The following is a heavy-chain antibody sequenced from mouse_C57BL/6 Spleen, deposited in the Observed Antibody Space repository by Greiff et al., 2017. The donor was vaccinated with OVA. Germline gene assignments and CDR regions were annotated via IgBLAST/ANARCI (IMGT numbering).Heavy chain of an antibody. Sequence: VQLQQPGAELVRPGSSVKLSCKASGYTFTSYWMHWVKQRPIQGLEWIGNIDPSDSETHYNQKFKDKATLTVDKSSSTAYMQLSSLTSEDSAVYYCARRTPLWYAMDYWGQGTSVTVSS. CDR3: ARRTPLWYAMDY. V-gene: IGHV1-52*01. CDR2: IDPSDSET. D-gene: IGHD1-1*02. CDR1: GYTFTSYW. J-gene: IGHJ4*01.